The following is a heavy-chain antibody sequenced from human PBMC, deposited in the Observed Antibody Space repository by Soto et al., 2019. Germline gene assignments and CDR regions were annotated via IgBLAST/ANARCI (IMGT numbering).Heavy chain of an antibody. J-gene: IGHJ4*02. CDR1: GFTFSSYA. Sequence: EVQLLESGGGLVQPGGSLRLSCAASGFTFSSYAMSWVRQAPGKGLEWVSAISGSGGSTYYADSVKGRFTISRDNSKDTLYLQMNSLRAEDTAVYYCAKARDGYNDLDYWGQGTLVTVSS. V-gene: IGHV3-23*01. CDR2: ISGSGGST. CDR3: AKARDGYNDLDY. D-gene: IGHD5-12*01.